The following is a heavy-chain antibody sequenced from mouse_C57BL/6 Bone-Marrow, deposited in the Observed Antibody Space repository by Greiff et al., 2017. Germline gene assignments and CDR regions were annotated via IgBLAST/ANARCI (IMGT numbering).Heavy chain of an antibody. CDR3: ARDHDPGYFDY. CDR1: GFTFSDYY. J-gene: IGHJ2*01. D-gene: IGHD2-12*01. CDR2: INYDGSST. Sequence: EVKLVESEGGLVQPGSSMKLSCTASGFTFSDYYMAWVRQVPEKGLEWVANINYDGSSTYYLDSLKSRFIISRDNAKNILYLQMSSLKSEDTATYYCARDHDPGYFDYWGQGTTLTVSS. V-gene: IGHV5-16*01.